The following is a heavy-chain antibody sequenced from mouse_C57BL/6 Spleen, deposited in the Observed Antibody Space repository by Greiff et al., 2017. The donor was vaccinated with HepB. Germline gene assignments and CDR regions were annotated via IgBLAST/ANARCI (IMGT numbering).Heavy chain of an antibody. J-gene: IGHJ2*01. CDR3: ARRHYGSSAFDY. D-gene: IGHD1-1*01. CDR1: GYAFSSSW. V-gene: IGHV1-82*01. CDR2: IYPGDGDT. Sequence: QVQLQQSGPELVKPGASVKISCKASGYAFSSSWMNWVKQRPGKGLEWIGRIYPGDGDTNYNGKFKGKATLTADKSSSTAYMQLSSLTSEDSAVYFCARRHYGSSAFDYWGQGTTLSVSS.